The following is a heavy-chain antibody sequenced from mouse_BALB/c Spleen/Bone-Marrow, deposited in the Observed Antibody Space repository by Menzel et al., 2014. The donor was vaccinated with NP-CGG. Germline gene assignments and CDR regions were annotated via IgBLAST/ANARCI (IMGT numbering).Heavy chain of an antibody. J-gene: IGHJ2*01. V-gene: IGHV5-4*02. CDR2: ISDGGTYS. CDR1: GFTFSDYY. Sequence: EVQGVESGGGLMKPGGSLKLSCAASGFTFSDYYMYWVRQTPEKRLEWVATISDGGTYSYYADSVKGRFTISRDNAKSNLYLQMNSPKSEDTAMYYCARDMGDYWGQGTTLTVSS. D-gene: IGHD1-1*02. CDR3: ARDMGDY.